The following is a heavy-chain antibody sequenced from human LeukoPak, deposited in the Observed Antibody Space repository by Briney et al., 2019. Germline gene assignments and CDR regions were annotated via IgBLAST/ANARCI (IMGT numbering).Heavy chain of an antibody. V-gene: IGHV1-46*01. CDR3: ARVSGVDILTGYYAPFDY. Sequence: ASVKVSCKASGYTFTSYYMHWVRQAPGQGLEWMGIINPSGGSTSYAQKFQGRVTMTRDTSTSTVYMELSSLRSEDTAVYYCARVSGVDILTGYYAPFDYWGQGTLATVSS. D-gene: IGHD3-9*01. CDR2: INPSGGST. CDR1: GYTFTSYY. J-gene: IGHJ4*02.